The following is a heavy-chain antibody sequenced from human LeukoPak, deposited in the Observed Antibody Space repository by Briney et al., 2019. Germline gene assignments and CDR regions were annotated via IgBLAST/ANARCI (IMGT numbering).Heavy chain of an antibody. CDR1: GFTFSSYG. V-gene: IGHV3-30*18. CDR2: ISYDGSNK. D-gene: IGHD3-10*01. CDR3: AKEFGELPPTPEYYYGMDV. J-gene: IGHJ6*04. Sequence: PGRSLRLSCAASGFTFSSYGMHWVRQAPGKGLEWVAVISYDGSNKYYADSVKGRFTISRDNSKNTLYLQMNSLRAEDTAVYYRAKEFGELPPTPEYYYGMDVWGKGTTVTVSS.